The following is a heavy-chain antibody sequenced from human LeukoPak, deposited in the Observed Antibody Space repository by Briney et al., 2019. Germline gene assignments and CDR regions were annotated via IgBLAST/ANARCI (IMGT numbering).Heavy chain of an antibody. CDR1: GFTFSSYS. CDR2: IGVSSSLV. V-gene: IGHV3-48*01. D-gene: IGHD2-2*01. Sequence: GGSLRLSCVASGFTFSSYSLNWVRQAPGKGLEWVSYIGVSSSLVRYADSVKGRFTISRDNAKNSLYLQMDSLRAEDTAMYYCAGGHLAPPSFWGQGTLVTGSS. CDR3: AGGHLAPPSF. J-gene: IGHJ4*01.